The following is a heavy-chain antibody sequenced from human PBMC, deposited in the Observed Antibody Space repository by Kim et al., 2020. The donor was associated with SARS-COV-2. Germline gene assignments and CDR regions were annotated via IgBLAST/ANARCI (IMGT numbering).Heavy chain of an antibody. Sequence: SETLSLTCTVSGGSISSSTYYWGWIRQPPGKGLEWIGSIYYSGSTYYNPSLKSRVTISVDTSKNQFSLKLSSVTAADTAVYYCAREGSGSYYNPKYYYYGMDVWGQGTTVTVSS. CDR3: AREGSGSYYNPKYYYYGMDV. V-gene: IGHV4-39*07. CDR2: IYYSGST. D-gene: IGHD3-10*01. CDR1: GGSISSSTYY. J-gene: IGHJ6*02.